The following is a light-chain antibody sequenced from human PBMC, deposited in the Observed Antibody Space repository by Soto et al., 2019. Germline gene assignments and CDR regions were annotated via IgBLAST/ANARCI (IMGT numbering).Light chain of an antibody. V-gene: IGKV4-1*01. J-gene: IGKJ1*01. Sequence: DIVLTQSPDSLAVSLGERATINCKSSQSVFHTSKNSNYLAWYQQKPRQPPSLLIYWASIRDSAVPARFSGSGSGTDFTLTLSSLQAEDVAVYYCQQFSESPWTFAQGTKVEIK. CDR3: QQFSESPWT. CDR1: QSVFHTSKNSNY. CDR2: WAS.